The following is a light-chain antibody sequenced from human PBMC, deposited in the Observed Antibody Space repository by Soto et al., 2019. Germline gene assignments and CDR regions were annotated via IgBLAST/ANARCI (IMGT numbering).Light chain of an antibody. J-gene: IGLJ1*01. V-gene: IGLV1-51*01. CDR1: SSNIGSNT. Sequence: QSLLTQPPSASGTPGQRVTISCSGSSSNIGSNTVNWYQQLPGTAPKLLIYDDNKRPSGIPDRFSGSKSGTSATLGITGFQTGDEADYYCGSWDSSLSAYVVGTGTKVTVL. CDR2: DDN. CDR3: GSWDSSLSAYV.